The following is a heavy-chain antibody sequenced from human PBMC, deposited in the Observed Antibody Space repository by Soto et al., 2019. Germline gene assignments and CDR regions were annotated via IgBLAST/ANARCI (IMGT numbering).Heavy chain of an antibody. CDR1: GGTFSSYA. D-gene: IGHD3-9*01. CDR2: IIPIFGTA. CDR3: ARDSALRYFDWLPYYYNGMDV. V-gene: IGHV1-69*01. Sequence: QGQLVQSGAEVKKPGSSVKVSCKASGGTFSSYAISWVRQAPGHGLAWMGGIIPIFGTANYAQKFQGRDTITADESTSTAYMELSSLRSEDTAVYYCARDSALRYFDWLPYYYNGMDVWGQGTTVTVSS. J-gene: IGHJ6*02.